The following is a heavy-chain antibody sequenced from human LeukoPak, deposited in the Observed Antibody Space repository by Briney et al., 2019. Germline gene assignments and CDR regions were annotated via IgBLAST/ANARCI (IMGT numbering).Heavy chain of an antibody. J-gene: IGHJ4*02. D-gene: IGHD4-17*01. CDR2: INPST. V-gene: IGHV1-46*01. CDR3: ARTVTTSSYYFDY. Sequence: ASVKVSCKASGYTFTSYYMHWVRQAPGQGLEWMGIINPSTTYAQKFQGRVTMTRDTSTSTVYMELSSLRSEDTAVYYCARTVTTSSYYFDYWGQGTLVTVSS. CDR1: GYTFTSYY.